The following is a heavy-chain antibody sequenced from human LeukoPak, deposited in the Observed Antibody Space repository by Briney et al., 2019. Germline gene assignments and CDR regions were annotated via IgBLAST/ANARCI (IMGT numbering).Heavy chain of an antibody. CDR1: GFTLSTYW. Sequence: GGSLRLSCVVSGFTLSTYWMHWVRQAPGKGLVWVSRVSADGSTTIYADSVKGRFTISRDNGINTVYLQMNSLRAEDTAVYYCARGFDGYPFGWWFDPWGQGTLVTVSS. J-gene: IGHJ5*02. V-gene: IGHV3-74*01. CDR2: VSADGSTT. CDR3: ARGFDGYPFGWWFDP. D-gene: IGHD5-24*01.